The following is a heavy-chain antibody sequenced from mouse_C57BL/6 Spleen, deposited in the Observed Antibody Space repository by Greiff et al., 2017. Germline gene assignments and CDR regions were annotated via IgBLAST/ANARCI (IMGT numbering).Heavy chain of an antibody. D-gene: IGHD2-2*01. J-gene: IGHJ2*01. CDR1: GYAFSSSW. V-gene: IGHV1-82*01. CDR3: AIYYGYDSYFDY. Sequence: VQRVEPGPELVKPGASVKISCKASGYAFSSSWMNWVKQRPGKGLEWIGRIYPGDGDTNYNGKFKGKATLTADTSSSTAYMQLSSLTSEGSAVYFCAIYYGYDSYFDYWGQGTTLTVSS. CDR2: IYPGDGDT.